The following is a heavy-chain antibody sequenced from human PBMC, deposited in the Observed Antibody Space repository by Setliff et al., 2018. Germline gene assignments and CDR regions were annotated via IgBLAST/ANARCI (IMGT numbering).Heavy chain of an antibody. Sequence: GGSLRLSCGASGFTYNNCWVSWVRQAPGKGLEWLASINPDGSEKYYADSVTGRFTISRDNSKSTVYLLLNGLTVDDTAMYYCAKFSRYTDSQGEFDFWGQGALVTVSS. D-gene: IGHD1-20*01. CDR3: AKFSRYTDSQGEFDF. CDR1: GFTYNNCW. V-gene: IGHV3-7*01. J-gene: IGHJ4*02. CDR2: INPDGSEK.